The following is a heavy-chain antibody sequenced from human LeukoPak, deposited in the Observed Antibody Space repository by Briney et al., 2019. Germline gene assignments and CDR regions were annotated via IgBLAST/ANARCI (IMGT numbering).Heavy chain of an antibody. Sequence: GGSLRLSCAASGFIFSSYAISWVRQAPGKGLEWVSGIRTSGDTFYADSVKGCFTISRDISKNTVYLQMNSLRAEDSAVYYCATLSYDVWTGINWFDPWGQGTLVTVSS. D-gene: IGHD3-3*01. CDR2: IRTSGDT. CDR3: ATLSYDVWTGINWFDP. CDR1: GFIFSSYA. J-gene: IGHJ5*02. V-gene: IGHV3-23*01.